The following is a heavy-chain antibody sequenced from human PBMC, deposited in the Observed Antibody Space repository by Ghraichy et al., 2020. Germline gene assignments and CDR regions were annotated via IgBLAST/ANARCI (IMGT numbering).Heavy chain of an antibody. Sequence: APVKVSCKASGYTFTGYYMHWVRQAPGQGLEWMGWINPNSGGTNYAQKFQGWVTMTRDTSISTAYMELSRLRSDDTAVYYCARGNRVESKPDYDSSGYYRPPLLVNWFDPWGQGTLVTGSS. V-gene: IGHV1-2*04. D-gene: IGHD3-22*01. CDR3: ARGNRVESKPDYDSSGYYRPPLLVNWFDP. J-gene: IGHJ5*02. CDR1: GYTFTGYY. CDR2: INPNSGGT.